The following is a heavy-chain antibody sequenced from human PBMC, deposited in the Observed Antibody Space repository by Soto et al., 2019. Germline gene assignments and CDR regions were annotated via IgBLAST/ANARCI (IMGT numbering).Heavy chain of an antibody. CDR3: ARSMYYSDGSNYSPFDY. D-gene: IGHD3-22*01. CDR1: GGSISGYY. J-gene: IGHJ4*02. V-gene: IGHV4-59*12. CDR2: MYKTGST. Sequence: PSETLSLTCTVSGGSISGYYWSWIRQPPGKGLEWIGYMYKTGSTVYNPSFKSRVTISIDASKNQFSLRLSSVTAADTAVYYCARSMYYSDGSNYSPFDYWGQGTLVTVSS.